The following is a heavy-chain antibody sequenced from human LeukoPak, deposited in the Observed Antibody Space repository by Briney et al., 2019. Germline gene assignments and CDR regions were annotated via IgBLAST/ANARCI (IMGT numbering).Heavy chain of an antibody. J-gene: IGHJ2*01. CDR3: ERISSDYYNWYFDL. CDR2: FSYSGST. V-gene: IGHV4-39*01. Sequence: SETLSLTCTVSGGSISSCSYYWGWIRQPPGKGLEWIVSFSYSGSTYYNPSLKSRVTISVDTSKNQFSLNLSAVTAADTAIYCCERISSDYYNWYFDLWGRGTLVTVSS. D-gene: IGHD3-22*01. CDR1: GGSISSCSYY.